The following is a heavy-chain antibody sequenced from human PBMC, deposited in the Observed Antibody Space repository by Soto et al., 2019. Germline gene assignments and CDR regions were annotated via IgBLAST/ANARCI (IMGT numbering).Heavy chain of an antibody. J-gene: IGHJ5*02. CDR1: GFTFGSYD. Sequence: GGSLRLSCAASGFTFGSYDMHWVRQATGKGLEWVSAIGTAGDTYYPGSVKGRFTISRENAKNSLYLQMNSLRAGDTAVYYCARGLGPSYDFWSGYPNPQPFDPWGQGTLVTVSS. CDR2: IGTAGDT. V-gene: IGHV3-13*01. D-gene: IGHD3-3*01. CDR3: ARGLGPSYDFWSGYPNPQPFDP.